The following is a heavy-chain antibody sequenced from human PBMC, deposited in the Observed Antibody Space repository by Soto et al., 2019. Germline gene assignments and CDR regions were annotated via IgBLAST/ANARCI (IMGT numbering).Heavy chain of an antibody. CDR2: ISYDGSNK. V-gene: IGHV3-30-3*01. Sequence: GGSLRLACAASGFTFSSYAMHWVRQAPGKGLEWVAVISYDGSNKYYADSVKGRFTISRDNSKNTLYLQMNSLRAEDTAVYYCARAILGLDYGDRYYYYYYGMDVWGQGTTVTVSS. D-gene: IGHD4-17*01. CDR1: GFTFSSYA. J-gene: IGHJ6*02. CDR3: ARAILGLDYGDRYYYYYYGMDV.